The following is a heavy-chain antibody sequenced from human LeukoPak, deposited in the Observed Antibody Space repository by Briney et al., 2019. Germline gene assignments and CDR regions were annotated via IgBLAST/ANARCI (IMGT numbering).Heavy chain of an antibody. D-gene: IGHD1-26*01. J-gene: IGHJ4*02. CDR3: ARRDVGATIDY. CDR1: GDSISSSRFY. V-gene: IGHV4-39*01. Sequence: PSETLSLTCPVSGDSISSSRFYWAWIRQPPGKGLEWIGSILYTGRTFYNPSLKSRVTISVDTSKNQFSLRLGSVTASDTAVYYCARRDVGATIDYWGQGTLVTVSS. CDR2: ILYTGRT.